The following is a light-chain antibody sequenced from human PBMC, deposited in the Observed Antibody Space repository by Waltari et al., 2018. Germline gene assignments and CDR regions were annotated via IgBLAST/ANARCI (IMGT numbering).Light chain of an antibody. CDR1: TLSKHY. Sequence: SYELTQPPSVSVSPGQTARISCSGNTLSKHYSYWYQQKPGQAPVLVMYKDSARPSGIPERFSGSSSGTTGTLTISGVQAEDEADYYCQSADTSETYFFGTGTKVTVL. CDR3: QSADTSETYF. V-gene: IGLV3-25*03. J-gene: IGLJ1*01. CDR2: KDS.